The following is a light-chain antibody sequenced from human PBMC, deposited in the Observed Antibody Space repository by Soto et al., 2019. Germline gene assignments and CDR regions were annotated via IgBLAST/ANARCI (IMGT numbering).Light chain of an antibody. Sequence: EIVLTQSPATLSLSPGERATLSCRASQSVSSYLAWHQQKPGQAPRLLIYGASNRATGVPARFSGSGSGTDFTLTISSLEPEDFAVYYCQQRSNWPPLTFGGGTKVDIK. CDR2: GAS. V-gene: IGKV3-11*01. CDR3: QQRSNWPPLT. CDR1: QSVSSY. J-gene: IGKJ4*01.